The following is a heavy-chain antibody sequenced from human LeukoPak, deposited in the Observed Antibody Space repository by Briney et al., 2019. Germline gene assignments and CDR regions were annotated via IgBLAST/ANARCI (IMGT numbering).Heavy chain of an antibody. D-gene: IGHD4-17*01. CDR2: IYYSGST. CDR1: GGSFSGYY. V-gene: IGHV4-34*09. Sequence: SETLSLTCAVYGGSFSGYYWSWIRQPPGKGLEWIGYIYYSGSTYYNPSLKSRVTISVDTSKNQFSLKLSSVTAADTAVYYCARSTTTVFFDYWGQGTLVTVSS. CDR3: ARSTTTVFFDY. J-gene: IGHJ4*02.